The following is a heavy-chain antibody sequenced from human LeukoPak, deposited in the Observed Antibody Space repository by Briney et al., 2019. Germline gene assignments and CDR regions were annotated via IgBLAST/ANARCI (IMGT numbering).Heavy chain of an antibody. J-gene: IGHJ4*01. CDR2: ITAYNGNR. D-gene: IGHD1-1*01. Sequence: ASVKVSCKTSGYTFSNYGISWVRQAPGQGLEWMGWITAYNGNRLYAQRFQGRITLTTDTSASTSYMELRNLEYDDTAIYYCARDNDKVVDHWGQGTLVTVSS. CDR1: GYTFSNYG. CDR3: ARDNDKVVDH. V-gene: IGHV1-18*01.